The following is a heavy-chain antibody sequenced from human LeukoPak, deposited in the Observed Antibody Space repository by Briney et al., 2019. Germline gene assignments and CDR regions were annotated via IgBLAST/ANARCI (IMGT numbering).Heavy chain of an antibody. D-gene: IGHD2-2*01. CDR3: AREGVPGAVDY. V-gene: IGHV3-74*01. Sequence: GGSLRLSCAASGFTFSSYWMHWVRRAPGKGLVWVSRINTDGSHTSYADSVKGRFTISRDNAKNSLYLQMNSLRAEDTAVYYCAREGVPGAVDYWGQGTLVTVSS. J-gene: IGHJ4*02. CDR2: INTDGSHT. CDR1: GFTFSSYW.